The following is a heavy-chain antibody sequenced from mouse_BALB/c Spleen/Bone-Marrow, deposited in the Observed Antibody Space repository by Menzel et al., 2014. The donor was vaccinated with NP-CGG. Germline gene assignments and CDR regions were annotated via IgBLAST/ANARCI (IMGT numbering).Heavy chain of an antibody. D-gene: IGHD2-4*01. CDR1: GDIFTSYY. J-gene: IGHJ1*01. CDR2: INPNNRGT. V-gene: IGHV1-53*01. CDR3: ARGRYDSDGWYFDV. Sequence: QVQLQQSGAEMVKPGASVKLSCKASGDIFTSYYMYWVKQRPGQGLEWIGGINPNNRGTNFNEKFKSEATLTVDKSSSTAYMELSSLTSEDSAVYYCARGRYDSDGWYFDVWGAGTTVTVSS.